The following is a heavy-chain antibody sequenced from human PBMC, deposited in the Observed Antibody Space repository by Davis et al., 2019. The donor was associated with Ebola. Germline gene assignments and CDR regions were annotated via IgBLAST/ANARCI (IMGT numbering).Heavy chain of an antibody. Sequence: ASVKVSCKASGYSFTAYYLHWVRQAPGQGLEWMGRINPYSGGTNSAQKFQGRVTMTRDTSISTAYMELARLTSDDTAVYYCARVSGPATIFPVGDALDTWGQGTMVTVSS. CDR2: INPYSGGT. CDR3: ARVSGPATIFPVGDALDT. D-gene: IGHD3-10*02. J-gene: IGHJ3*02. V-gene: IGHV1-2*06. CDR1: GYSFTAYY.